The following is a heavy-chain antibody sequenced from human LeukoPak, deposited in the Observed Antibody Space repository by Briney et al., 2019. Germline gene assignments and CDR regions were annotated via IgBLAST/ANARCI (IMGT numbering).Heavy chain of an antibody. CDR2: IYYSGST. V-gene: IGHV4-31*03. J-gene: IGHJ5*02. D-gene: IGHD3-9*01. CDR1: GGSISSGGYY. CDR3: ARNGRYFDWLPFNWFDP. Sequence: SQTLSLTCTVSGGSISSGGYYWSWIRQHPGKGLEWIGYIYYSGSTHYNPSLKSRVTISVDTSKNQFSLKLSSVTAADTAVYYCARNGRYFDWLPFNWFDPWGQGTLVTVSS.